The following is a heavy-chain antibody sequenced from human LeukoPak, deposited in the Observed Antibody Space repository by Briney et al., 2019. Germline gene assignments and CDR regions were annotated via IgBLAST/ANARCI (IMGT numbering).Heavy chain of an antibody. CDR3: ARGGSSSWIFYYGMDV. V-gene: IGHV7-4-1*02. J-gene: IGHJ6*02. Sequence: ASVNVSCMASGYTFTTYAMNWVRQAPGQGLEWMGWINTNTGNPTYAQGFTGRFVFSLDTSVSTAYLQISSLKAEDTAVYYCARGGSSSWIFYYGMDVWGQGTTVTVSS. CDR1: GYTFTTYA. D-gene: IGHD6-13*01. CDR2: INTNTGNP.